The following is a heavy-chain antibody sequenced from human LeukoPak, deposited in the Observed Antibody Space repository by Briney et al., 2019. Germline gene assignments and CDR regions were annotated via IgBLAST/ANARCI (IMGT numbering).Heavy chain of an antibody. V-gene: IGHV4-59*12. D-gene: IGHD6-13*01. CDR3: ARGRWAAAGPVGFDY. Sequence: SETLSLTCTVSGGSIISYYWTWIRQPPGKGLEWIGYIYHSGSTYYNPSLKSRVTISVDRSKNQFSLKLSSVTAADTAVYYCARGRWAAAGPVGFDYWGQGTLVTVSS. J-gene: IGHJ4*02. CDR1: GGSIISYY. CDR2: IYHSGST.